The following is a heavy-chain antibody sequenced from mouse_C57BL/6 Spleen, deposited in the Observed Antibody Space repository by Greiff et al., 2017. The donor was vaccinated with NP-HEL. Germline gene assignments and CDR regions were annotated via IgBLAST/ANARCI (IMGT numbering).Heavy chain of an antibody. Sequence: EVQVVESGPGLVKPSQSLSLTCSVTGYSITSGYYWNWIRQFPGNKLEWMGYISYDGSNNYNPSLKNRISITRDTSKNQFFLKLNSVTTEDTATYYCARDRLLRGWFAYWGQGTLVTVSA. J-gene: IGHJ3*01. CDR1: GYSITSGYY. CDR3: ARDRLLRGWFAY. CDR2: ISYDGSN. D-gene: IGHD2-3*01. V-gene: IGHV3-6*01.